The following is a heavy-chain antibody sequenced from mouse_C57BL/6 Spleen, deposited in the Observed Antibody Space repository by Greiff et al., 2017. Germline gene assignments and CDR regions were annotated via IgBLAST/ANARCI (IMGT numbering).Heavy chain of an antibody. CDR1: GYTFTSYW. D-gene: IGHD1-1*01. Sequence: VQLQESGAELVKPGASVKLSCKASGYTFTSYWMQWVNQRPGQGLEWIGEIDPSDSYTNYNQKFKGKATLTVDTSSSTAYMQLSSLTSEDSAVYDCARSPIITTVVGAMDYWGQGTSVTVSS. J-gene: IGHJ4*01. CDR3: ARSPIITTVVGAMDY. V-gene: IGHV1-50*01. CDR2: IDPSDSYT.